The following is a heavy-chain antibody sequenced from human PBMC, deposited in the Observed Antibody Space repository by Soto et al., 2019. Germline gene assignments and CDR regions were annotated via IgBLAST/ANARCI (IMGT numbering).Heavy chain of an antibody. D-gene: IGHD1-1*01. J-gene: IGHJ5*02. CDR1: GGSISSYY. Sequence: PSETLSLTCTVSGGSISSYYWSWIRQPPGKGLEWIGYIYYSGGTNYNPSLKSRVTISVDTSKNQFSLKLSSVTAADTAVYYCARDTFGTGTGNWFDPWGQGTLVTVSS. CDR3: ARDTFGTGTGNWFDP. CDR2: IYYSGGT. V-gene: IGHV4-59*12.